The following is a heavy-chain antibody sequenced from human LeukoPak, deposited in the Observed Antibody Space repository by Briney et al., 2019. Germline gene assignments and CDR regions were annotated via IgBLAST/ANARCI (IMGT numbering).Heavy chain of an antibody. CDR1: GGTFSSYA. CDR2: IIPIFGTA. Sequence: SVKVSCKASGGTFSSYAISWVRQAPGQGLEWMGGIIPIFGTANYAQKFQGRVTITADESTSTAYMELSSLRSEDTAVYYCARGRGYCSSTSCPYAYWGQGTLVTVSS. J-gene: IGHJ4*02. V-gene: IGHV1-69*13. D-gene: IGHD2-2*01. CDR3: ARGRGYCSSTSCPYAY.